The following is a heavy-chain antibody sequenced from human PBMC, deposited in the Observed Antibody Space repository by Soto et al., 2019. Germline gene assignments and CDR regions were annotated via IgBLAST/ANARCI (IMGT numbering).Heavy chain of an antibody. CDR3: AKEGSSWNDYFDY. Sequence: GGSLRLSCAASGFTFSAYAMGWVRQPPGKGLEWVSSISGSAGSTYYADSVKGRFIISRDNSKNTLYLQMNSLRAEDTAVYYCAKEGSSWNDYFDYWGQGVLVTVSS. J-gene: IGHJ4*02. CDR2: ISGSAGST. D-gene: IGHD6-13*01. CDR1: GFTFSAYA. V-gene: IGHV3-23*01.